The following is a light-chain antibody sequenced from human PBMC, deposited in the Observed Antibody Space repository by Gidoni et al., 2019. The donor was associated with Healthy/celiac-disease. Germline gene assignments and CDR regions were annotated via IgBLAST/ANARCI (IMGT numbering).Light chain of an antibody. CDR2: GAS. CDR3: QQYGSSPTT. J-gene: IGKJ4*01. CDR1: QSVSSSY. Sequence: EIVLTQSPGTLSLSPGERATLSCRASQSVSSSYLAWYQQKPGQAPRLLIYGASSRDTGIPDRFSGSGSGTDFTLTISRLEPEDFAVYYCQQYGSSPTTFGGGTKVEIK. V-gene: IGKV3-20*01.